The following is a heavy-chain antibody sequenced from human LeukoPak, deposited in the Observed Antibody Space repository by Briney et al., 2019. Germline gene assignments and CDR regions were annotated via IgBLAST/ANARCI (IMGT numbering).Heavy chain of an antibody. CDR2: ISGYNTYT. CDR1: NNTLINNG. Sequence: ASVKVSCKASNNTLINNGISWARQAPGRGLEWMGWISGYNTYTTYAQKFQDRVTMTKDTSTSTAYMEMRSLRSDDTAIYYCARVRLVWGMETFDLWGQGTMVTVFS. D-gene: IGHD3-16*01. CDR3: ARVRLVWGMETFDL. V-gene: IGHV1-18*01. J-gene: IGHJ3*01.